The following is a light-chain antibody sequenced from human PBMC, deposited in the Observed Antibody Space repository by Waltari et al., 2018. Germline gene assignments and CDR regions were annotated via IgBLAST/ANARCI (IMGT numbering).Light chain of an antibody. CDR2: KIN. CDR3: ALYMGSGIWV. V-gene: IGLV8-61*01. CDR1: SGSVSTTSY. Sequence: QTVVTQEPSLSVSPGGTVTLTCALSSGSVSTTSYASWYQQTPGQAPRTLVYKINIRSSGVPDRFSGSMLGNKAALTITGAQAEDESDYYCALYMGSGIWVFGGGTKLTVL. J-gene: IGLJ3*02.